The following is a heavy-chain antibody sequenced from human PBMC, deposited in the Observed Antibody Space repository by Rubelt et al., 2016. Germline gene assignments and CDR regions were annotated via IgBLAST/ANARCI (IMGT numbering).Heavy chain of an antibody. CDR1: GFSLSTSGVG. CDR3: AHSRGEGYSSSWYNWFDP. Sequence: QITLKESGPTLVKPTQTLTLTCTFSGFSLSTSGVGVGWIRQPPGKALEWLALIYWDDDKRYSPSLKSRLTITKDTSKDQVVLTVTNMDPVDTATYYCAHSRGEGYSSSWYNWFDPWGQGTLVSVS. V-gene: IGHV2-5*02. J-gene: IGHJ5*02. CDR2: IYWDDDK. D-gene: IGHD6-13*01.